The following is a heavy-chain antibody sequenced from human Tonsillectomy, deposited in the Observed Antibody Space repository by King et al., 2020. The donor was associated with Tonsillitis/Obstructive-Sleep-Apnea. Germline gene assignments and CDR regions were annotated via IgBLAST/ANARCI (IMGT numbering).Heavy chain of an antibody. CDR1: GFTFSTYA. CDR2: ISGRGEST. J-gene: IGHJ3*01. V-gene: IGHV3-23*04. CDR3: AKQLPYYYGSGSYSNGSFDV. Sequence: VQLVESGGGLVQPGGSLRLSCAASGFTFSTYAINWVRQAPGKGLEGVSSISGRGESTCYTDSVRGRFTISRDNSKNTLCLQMNSLRAEDTAVYHCAKQLPYYYGSGSYSNGSFDVWGQGTVVTVSS. D-gene: IGHD3-10*01.